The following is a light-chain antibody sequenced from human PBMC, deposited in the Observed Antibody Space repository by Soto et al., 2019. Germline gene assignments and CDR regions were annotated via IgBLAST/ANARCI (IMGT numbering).Light chain of an antibody. Sequence: QSVLTQPASVSGSPGQSIIISCTGTSSDADAYNYVSWYQHHPGKAPKLLIYDVSNRPSGISNRFSGSKSGNTASLTISGLQPEDEADYFFSSYTSSTILFGGGTKLTVL. CDR3: SSYTSSTIL. J-gene: IGLJ2*01. CDR2: DVS. V-gene: IGLV2-14*03. CDR1: SSDADAYNY.